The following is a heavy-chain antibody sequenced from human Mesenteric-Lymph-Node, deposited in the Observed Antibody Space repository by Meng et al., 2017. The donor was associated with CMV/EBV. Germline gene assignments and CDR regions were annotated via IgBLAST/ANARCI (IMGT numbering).Heavy chain of an antibody. V-gene: IGHV3-21*01. CDR3: ARESGSSDFWSGYYREGVDY. D-gene: IGHD3-3*01. J-gene: IGHJ4*02. CDR1: GFTFSSYS. CDR2: ISSSSSYI. Sequence: GESLKISCAASGFTFSSYSMNWVRQAPGKGLEWASSISSSSSYIYYADSVKGRFTISRDNAKNSLYLQMNSLRAEDTAVYYCARESGSSDFWSGYYREGVDYWGQGTLVTVSS.